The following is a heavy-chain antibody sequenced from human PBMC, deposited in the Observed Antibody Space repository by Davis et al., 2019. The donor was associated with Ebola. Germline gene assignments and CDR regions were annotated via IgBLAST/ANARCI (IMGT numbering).Heavy chain of an antibody. V-gene: IGHV1-2*04. CDR3: AREGYCSSTSCLYYYYYYGMDV. J-gene: IGHJ6*02. CDR1: GYTFTGYY. Sequence: AASVKVSCKASGYTFTGYYMHWVRQAPGQGLEWMGWINPNSGGTNYAQKFQGWVTMTRDTSISTAYMELRSLRSDDTAVYYCAREGYCSSTSCLYYYYYYGMDVWGQGTTVTVSS. CDR2: INPNSGGT. D-gene: IGHD2-2*01.